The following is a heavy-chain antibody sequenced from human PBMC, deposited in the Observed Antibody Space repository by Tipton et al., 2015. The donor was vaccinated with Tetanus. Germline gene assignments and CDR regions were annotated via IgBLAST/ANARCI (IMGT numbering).Heavy chain of an antibody. V-gene: IGHV3-48*02. CDR2: ISSSGSTV. CDR1: GFSFDKYG. CDR3: ARDNASRKTVVVIPGAYDF. D-gene: IGHD2-2*01. Sequence: SLRLSCAASGFSFDKYGMSWVRQAPGKGLEWVAYISSSGSTVDYADSVKGRFTVSRDNDKNSLFLQMNSLRDDDTAVYYCARDNASRKTVVVIPGAYDFWGQGTLVTVSS. J-gene: IGHJ4*02.